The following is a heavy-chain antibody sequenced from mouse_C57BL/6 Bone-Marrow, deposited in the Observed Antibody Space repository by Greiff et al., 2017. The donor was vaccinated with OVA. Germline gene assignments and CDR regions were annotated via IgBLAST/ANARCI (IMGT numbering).Heavy chain of an antibody. D-gene: IGHD2-2*01. CDR1: GYTFTSYG. J-gene: IGHJ1*03. CDR3: ARGGYYGYDHWYFDV. CDR2: IYPRSGNT. V-gene: IGHV1-81*01. Sequence: VKLQESGAELARPGASVKLSCKASGYTFTSYGISWVKQRTGQGLEWIGEIYPRSGNTYYNEKFKGKATLTADKSSSTAYMELRSLTSEDSAVYFCARGGYYGYDHWYFDVWGTGTTVTVSS.